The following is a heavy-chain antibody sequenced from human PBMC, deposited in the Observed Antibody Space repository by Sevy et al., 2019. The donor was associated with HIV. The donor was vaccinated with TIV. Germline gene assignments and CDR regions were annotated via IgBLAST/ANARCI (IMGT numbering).Heavy chain of an antibody. V-gene: IGHV4-31*03. CDR2: IYYSGST. D-gene: IGHD3-16*01. CDR1: DGSISSGGYY. CDR3: ARQGGGPLLLGAFDY. J-gene: IGHJ4*02. Sequence: SDTLSLTCTVSDGSISSGGYYWSWIRQHPGKGLEWIGYIYYSGSTYYNPSLKSRVTISVDTSKNQFSLKLSSVTAADTAVYYCARQGGGPLLLGAFDYWGQGTLVTVSS.